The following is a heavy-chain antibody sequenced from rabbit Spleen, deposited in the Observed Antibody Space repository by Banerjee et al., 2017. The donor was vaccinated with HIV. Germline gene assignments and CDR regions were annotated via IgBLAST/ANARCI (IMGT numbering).Heavy chain of an antibody. V-gene: IGHV1S45*01. Sequence: QEQLVESGGGLVQPGGSLKLSCKASGFDFSSYGVSWVRQAPGKGLEWISCIAGSSSGFTYSATWASGRFSISRTSSTTVTLRMTSLTAADTATYFCARGSAAMTMVITGYYLNLWGPGTLVTVS. CDR1: GFDFSSYG. CDR2: IAGSSSGFT. D-gene: IGHD2-1*01. J-gene: IGHJ4*01. CDR3: ARGSAAMTMVITGYYLNL.